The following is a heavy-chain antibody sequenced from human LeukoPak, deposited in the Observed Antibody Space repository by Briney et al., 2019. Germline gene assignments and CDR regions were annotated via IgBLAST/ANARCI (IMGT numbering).Heavy chain of an antibody. D-gene: IGHD4-17*01. CDR2: NHKSGST. CDR1: GGSFSGDY. V-gene: IGHV4-34*01. CDR3: ARRCVTVTTGLDSDY. J-gene: IGHJ4*02. Sequence: SETLSLTCAVYGGSFSGDYGSWIRQPPGKGLEWIGENHKSGSTNYNQSRKSRVTISIATSNTKFSMKLSTVTAADTAVYYCARRCVTVTTGLDSDYWGPGTLVTAST.